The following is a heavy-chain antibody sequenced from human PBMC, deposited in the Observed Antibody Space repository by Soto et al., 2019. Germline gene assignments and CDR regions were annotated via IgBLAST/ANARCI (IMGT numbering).Heavy chain of an antibody. Sequence: ESLLLSFAASGFIFTNYAMNWVRQAPGKGLEWVSVIGGRGNSAYYADSVQGRFTISRDNSKNTLSLQMSSLTADDTAIYYCVREGRGSFDFWGRGTMVTVSS. V-gene: IGHV3-23*01. D-gene: IGHD5-12*01. CDR3: VREGRGSFDF. CDR1: GFIFTNYA. CDR2: IGGRGNSA. J-gene: IGHJ3*01.